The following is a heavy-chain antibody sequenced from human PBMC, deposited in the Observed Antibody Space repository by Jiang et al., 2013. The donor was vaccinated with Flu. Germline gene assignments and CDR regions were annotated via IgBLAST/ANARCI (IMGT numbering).Heavy chain of an antibody. CDR1: GGSFSGYY. CDR3: ARELRKIDY. CDR2: INHSGST. Sequence: LLKPSETLSLTCAVYGGSFSGYYWSWIRQPPGKGLEWIGEINHSGSTNYNPSLKSRVTISVDTSKNQFSLKLSSVTAADTAVYYCARELRKIDYWGQGTLVTVSS. V-gene: IGHV4-34*01. J-gene: IGHJ4*02. D-gene: IGHD3-16*01.